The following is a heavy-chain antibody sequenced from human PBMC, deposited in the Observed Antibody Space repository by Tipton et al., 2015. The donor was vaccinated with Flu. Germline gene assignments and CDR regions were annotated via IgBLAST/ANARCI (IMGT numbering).Heavy chain of an antibody. V-gene: IGHV4-61*02. CDR2: IYSSGST. Sequence: TLSLTCTVSGGSISSGNYYWSWIRQPAGKGLEWIGRIYSSGSTNYNPSLKSRITISVDTSNNRFSLNLTSVTAADTAVYYCARAEIGDFDYWGQGTLVTVSS. CDR1: GGSISSGNYY. CDR3: ARAEIGDFDY. D-gene: IGHD2/OR15-2a*01. J-gene: IGHJ4*02.